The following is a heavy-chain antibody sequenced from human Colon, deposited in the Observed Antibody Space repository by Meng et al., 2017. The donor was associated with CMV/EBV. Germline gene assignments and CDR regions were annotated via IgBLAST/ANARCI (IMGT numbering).Heavy chain of an antibody. CDR1: GGSISSYY. D-gene: IGHD5-18*01. CDR3: ARAQYTYGYWIFDY. CDR2: IYPSGFP. J-gene: IGHJ4*02. V-gene: IGHV4-4*07. Sequence: QWLLQEPGQGRVKPSEPLSLSCSVSGGSISSYYWSWIRQPAGKGLEWIGRIYPSGFPKYKPSLESRVTMSADTSKNQISLKLTSVTAADTAVYYCARAQYTYGYWIFDYWGQGTLVTVSS.